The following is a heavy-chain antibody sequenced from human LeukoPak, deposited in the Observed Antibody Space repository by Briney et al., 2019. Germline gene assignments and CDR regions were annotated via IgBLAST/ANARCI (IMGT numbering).Heavy chain of an antibody. D-gene: IGHD1-26*01. J-gene: IGHJ4*02. CDR1: GGSLSGYY. CDR3: ARHSNSGSYSGGH. Sequence: SETLSLTCAVYGGSLSGYYWSWIRQPPGNGLEWIGESNHSGSTNYNPSLKSRVTISVDTSKTTFSLKLRSVTAADTAVYYCARHSNSGSYSGGHWGQGTLVTVYS. CDR2: SNHSGST. V-gene: IGHV4-34*01.